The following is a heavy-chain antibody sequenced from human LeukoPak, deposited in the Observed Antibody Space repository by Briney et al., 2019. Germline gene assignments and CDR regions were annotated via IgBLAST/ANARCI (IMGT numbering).Heavy chain of an antibody. CDR1: GCTFSDYY. Sequence: GGSLRLSCAASGCTFSDYYMSWIRQAPGQGLEWVSYISSSGSTIYYADSVKGRFTISRDNAKNSLYLQMNSLRAEDTAVYYCARIDSRYYYYYMDVWGKGTTVTVSS. D-gene: IGHD2-15*01. J-gene: IGHJ6*03. V-gene: IGHV3-11*01. CDR2: ISSSGSTI. CDR3: ARIDSRYYYYYMDV.